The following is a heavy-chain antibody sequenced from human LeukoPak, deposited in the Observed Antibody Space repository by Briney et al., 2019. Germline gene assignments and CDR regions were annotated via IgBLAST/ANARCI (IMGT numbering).Heavy chain of an antibody. D-gene: IGHD6-6*01. J-gene: IGHJ4*02. CDR3: ARYSNSPSFDF. V-gene: IGHV3-48*03. Sequence: QPGGSLRLSCAASGFTFSSYEMSWVRQAPGKGLEWVSYISSSGTTIYNADSVRGRFTISRDNAKNSLYLQMNSLRAEETVVYYCARYSNSPSFDFWGQGALVTVSS. CDR2: ISSSGTTI. CDR1: GFTFSSYE.